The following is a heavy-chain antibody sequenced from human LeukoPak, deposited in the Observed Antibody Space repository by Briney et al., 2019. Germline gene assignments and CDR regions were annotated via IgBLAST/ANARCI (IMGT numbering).Heavy chain of an antibody. CDR2: ISFDGNNK. J-gene: IGHJ6*03. Sequence: GGSLRLSCAASGFTFIFYSMNWVRQAPGKGLEWVAVISFDGNNKYYADSVKGRFTISRDNSKNTLYLQMNSLRAEDTAVYYCARDGEIAAAGYHYYYYMDVWGKGTTVTVSS. D-gene: IGHD6-13*01. V-gene: IGHV3-30*03. CDR3: ARDGEIAAAGYHYYYYMDV. CDR1: GFTFIFYS.